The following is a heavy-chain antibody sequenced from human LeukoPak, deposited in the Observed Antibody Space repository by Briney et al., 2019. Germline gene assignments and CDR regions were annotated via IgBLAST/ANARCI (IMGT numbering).Heavy chain of an antibody. CDR1: GFTFSSYW. CDR3: ARSRYTGSHFDY. D-gene: IGHD1-26*01. Sequence: GGPLRLSCAASGFTFSSYWMQWVRQAPGKGLVWVSRINSDGSSTSYADSVKGRFTISRDNAKNTLYLQMNSLRAEDTAVYYCARSRYTGSHFDYWGQGTLVTVSS. J-gene: IGHJ4*02. V-gene: IGHV3-74*01. CDR2: INSDGSST.